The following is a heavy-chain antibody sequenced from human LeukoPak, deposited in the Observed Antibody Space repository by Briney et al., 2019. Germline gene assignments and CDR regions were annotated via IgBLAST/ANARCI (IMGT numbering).Heavy chain of an antibody. J-gene: IGHJ6*02. D-gene: IGHD6-13*01. V-gene: IGHV1-24*01. CDR1: GYTLAELS. CDR2: FDPEDGET. Sequence: ASVKVSCKVSGYTLAELSMHWVRQAPGKGLEWRGGFDPEDGETIYAQTFQGRVTMTEDTSTDTAYMELSSLRSEDTAVYYCATDLVLKQQLVRPYYYYGMDVWGQGTTVTVSS. CDR3: ATDLVLKQQLVRPYYYYGMDV.